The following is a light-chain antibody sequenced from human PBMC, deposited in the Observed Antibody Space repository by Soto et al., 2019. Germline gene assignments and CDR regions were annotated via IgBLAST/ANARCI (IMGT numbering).Light chain of an antibody. CDR2: DAS. CDR3: QQRSYGYT. Sequence: IVLTQSPVTLSLSPGERATLSCRASQPISTFLAWYQHKVGQAPRLLISDASKRATGTPARFSGSGSGTDFTLTISSLEPEDFAVYYCQQRSYGYTFGQGTKLEI. J-gene: IGKJ2*01. CDR1: QPISTF. V-gene: IGKV3-11*01.